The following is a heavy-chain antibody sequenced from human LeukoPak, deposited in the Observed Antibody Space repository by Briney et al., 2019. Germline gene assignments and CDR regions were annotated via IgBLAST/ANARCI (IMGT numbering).Heavy chain of an antibody. V-gene: IGHV3-23*01. J-gene: IGHJ4*02. D-gene: IGHD6-13*01. CDR2: ISDSGGDT. Sequence: PGGSLRLSCAASGFIFNNFALNWVRQAPGKGLEWVSDISDSGGDTYYADSVRGRFTISRDNFKNTLYLQMNSLRADDTAIYYCAKDTIRTYSLFDYWGQGTLVTVSS. CDR1: GFIFNNFA. CDR3: AKDTIRTYSLFDY.